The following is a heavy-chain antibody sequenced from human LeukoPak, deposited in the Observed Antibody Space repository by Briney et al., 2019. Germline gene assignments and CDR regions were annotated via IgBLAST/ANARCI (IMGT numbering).Heavy chain of an antibody. D-gene: IGHD1-26*01. J-gene: IGHJ4*02. CDR2: ISSLSTTI. V-gene: IGHV3-48*01. Sequence: GGSLRLSCADSGFTFSSYSMNWVRQAPGKGLEWISYISSLSTTIYYADSVKGRFTISRDNAKNSLYLQMNFPRVEDTAVYYCARSAGGGSYWAFDYWGQGTLVTVSS. CDR1: GFTFSSYS. CDR3: ARSAGGGSYWAFDY.